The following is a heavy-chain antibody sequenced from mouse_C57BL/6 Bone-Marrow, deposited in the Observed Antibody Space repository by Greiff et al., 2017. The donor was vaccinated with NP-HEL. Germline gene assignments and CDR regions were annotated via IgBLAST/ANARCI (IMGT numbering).Heavy chain of an antibody. J-gene: IGHJ4*01. CDR1: GFPFSDYG. V-gene: IGHV5-17*01. CDR2: ISSGSSTI. Sequence: EVQLVESGGGLVKPGGSLKLSCAASGFPFSDYGMHWVRQAPEKGLEWVAYISSGSSTIYYADTVKGRFTISRDNAKNTLFLQMTSLRCEYTAMYYCARDGDCYRCGYAMDYWGQGTSVTVSS. D-gene: IGHD2-3*01. CDR3: ARDGDCYRCGYAMDY.